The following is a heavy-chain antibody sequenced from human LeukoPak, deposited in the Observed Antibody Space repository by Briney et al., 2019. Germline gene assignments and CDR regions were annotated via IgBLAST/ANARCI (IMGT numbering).Heavy chain of an antibody. V-gene: IGHV1-2*02. D-gene: IGHD6-6*01. Sequence: GASVKVSCKASGYTFTGYYMHWVRQAPGQGLEWMGWINPNNGGTNYAQKFQGRVTMTRDTSISTAYVELSRLRSDDTAVYYCARDRQRYSSSSLDYWGQGTLVTVSS. CDR2: INPNNGGT. CDR3: ARDRQRYSSSSLDY. CDR1: GYTFTGYY. J-gene: IGHJ4*02.